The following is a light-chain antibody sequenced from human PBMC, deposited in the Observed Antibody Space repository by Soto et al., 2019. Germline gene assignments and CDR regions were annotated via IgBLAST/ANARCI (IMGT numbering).Light chain of an antibody. CDR2: DVS. CDR3: SSYTTTGTHV. J-gene: IGLJ1*01. V-gene: IGLV2-14*03. Sequence: QSALTQPASVSGSPGQSITLSCTGTTSDVGGFDYVSWYQQHPGKVPKLMIFDVSNRPSGVSDRFSGSKSGNTASLTISGLQAEDEADYYCSSYTTTGTHVSGPGTKV. CDR1: TSDVGGFDY.